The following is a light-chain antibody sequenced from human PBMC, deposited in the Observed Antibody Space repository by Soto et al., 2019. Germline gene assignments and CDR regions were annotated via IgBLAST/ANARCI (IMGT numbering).Light chain of an antibody. V-gene: IGLV1-51*01. CDR2: DNN. J-gene: IGLJ2*01. Sequence: QSVLTQPPSVSATPGQKVTISCSGSSFNIGNNYVSWYQQLPGTAPKLLIYDNNKRPSGIPDRFSGSKSVTSATLDITGLQTGDEADYYCATWDSSLSAVVVGGGTKVTVL. CDR1: SFNIGNNY. CDR3: ATWDSSLSAVV.